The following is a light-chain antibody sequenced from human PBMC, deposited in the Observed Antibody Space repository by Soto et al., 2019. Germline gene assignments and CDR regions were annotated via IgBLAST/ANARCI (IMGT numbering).Light chain of an antibody. CDR3: QQYNSYSPLT. CDR2: KAS. Sequence: DIPMSQSPSTLSASVGDRDPITCRASQSISSWLAWYQQKPGKAPKLLIYKASGLESGVPSRFSGSGSGTDFTLTISSLQPDDFATYYCQQYNSYSPLTFGGGAKVAIK. J-gene: IGKJ4*01. CDR1: QSISSW. V-gene: IGKV1-5*03.